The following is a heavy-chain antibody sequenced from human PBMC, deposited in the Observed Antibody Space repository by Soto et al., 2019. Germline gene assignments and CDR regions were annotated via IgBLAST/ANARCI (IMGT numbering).Heavy chain of an antibody. D-gene: IGHD6-6*01. CDR2: IIGRDGNT. CDR3: AKDILRDSSSSVYYYYGMDV. CDR1: GFTFSSYA. V-gene: IGHV3-23*01. J-gene: IGHJ6*02. Sequence: EVQLFESGGVLVQPGGSLRLSCAAYGFTFSSYAMIWVRQAPCKKLECVSAIIGRDGNTYHTDTVKGRFTISRDNSKNTLYLQMNSLRAEDTAVYYCAKDILRDSSSSVYYYYGMDVWGQGTTVTVSS.